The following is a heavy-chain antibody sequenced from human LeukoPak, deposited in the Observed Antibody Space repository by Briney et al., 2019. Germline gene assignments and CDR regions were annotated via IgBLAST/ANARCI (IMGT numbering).Heavy chain of an antibody. CDR1: GYTFTGYY. D-gene: IGHD3-10*01. CDR2: INPNSGGT. CDR3: ARIYGSGSYSFFDY. Sequence: ASVKVSRKASGYTFTGYYMHWVRQAPGQGLEWMGRINPNSGGTNYAQKFQGRVTMTRDTSISTAYMELSRLRSDDTAVYYCARIYGSGSYSFFDYWGQGTLVTVSS. V-gene: IGHV1-2*06. J-gene: IGHJ4*02.